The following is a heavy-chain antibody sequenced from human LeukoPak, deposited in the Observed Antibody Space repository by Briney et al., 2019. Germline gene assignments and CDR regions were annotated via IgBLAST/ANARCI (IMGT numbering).Heavy chain of an antibody. CDR3: ARENYGMVITTAYDY. V-gene: IGHV4-4*07. CDR2: IYTSGSS. J-gene: IGHJ4*02. CDR1: GGSISSYY. D-gene: IGHD3-22*01. Sequence: SQTLSLTCTVSGGSISSYYWSWIRQPAGKGLEWIGRIYTSGSSNYNPSLKSRVTMSVDTSKNQFSLKLSSVTAADTAVYYCARENYGMVITTAYDYWGQGTLVTV.